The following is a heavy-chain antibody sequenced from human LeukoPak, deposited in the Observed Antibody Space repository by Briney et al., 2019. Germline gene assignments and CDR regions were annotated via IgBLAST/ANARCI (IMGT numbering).Heavy chain of an antibody. CDR2: IYYSGST. CDR1: GGSISSYY. D-gene: IGHD3-10*01. V-gene: IGHV4-59*08. Sequence: SETLSLTCTVSGGSISSYYWSWIRQPPGKGLEWIGYIYYSGSTNYNPSLKSRVTISVDTSKNQFSLKLSSVTAADTAVYYCAATMVRGATYYYCGMDVWGQGTTVTVSS. CDR3: AATMVRGATYYYCGMDV. J-gene: IGHJ6*02.